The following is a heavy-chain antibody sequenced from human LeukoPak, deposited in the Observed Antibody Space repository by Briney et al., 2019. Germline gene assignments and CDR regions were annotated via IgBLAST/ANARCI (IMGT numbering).Heavy chain of an antibody. CDR3: ARAGTTTVTSYYYYGMDV. Sequence: GGSLRLSCAASGFTFSSYGMHWVRQAPGKGLEWVAVISYDGSNKYYADYVKGRFTISRDNSKNTLYLQMNSLRAEDTAVYYCARAGTTTVTSYYYYGMDVWGQGTTVTVSS. V-gene: IGHV3-30*03. J-gene: IGHJ6*02. D-gene: IGHD4-17*01. CDR2: ISYDGSNK. CDR1: GFTFSSYG.